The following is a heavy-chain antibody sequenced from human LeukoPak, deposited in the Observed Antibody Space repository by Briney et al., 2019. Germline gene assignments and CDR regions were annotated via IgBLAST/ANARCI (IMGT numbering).Heavy chain of an antibody. CDR3: AREGGSYGKRRVNWFDP. J-gene: IGHJ5*02. D-gene: IGHD1-26*01. CDR2: ISAYNGNT. CDR1: GYTFTIYG. V-gene: IGHV1-18*01. Sequence: ASVKVSCKASGYTFTIYGISLVRQAPGQGLEWMGWISAYNGNTNYAQKLQGRVTMTTDTSTSTAYMELRSLTSDHTAVYYCAREGGSYGKRRVNWFDPWGQGTLVTVSS.